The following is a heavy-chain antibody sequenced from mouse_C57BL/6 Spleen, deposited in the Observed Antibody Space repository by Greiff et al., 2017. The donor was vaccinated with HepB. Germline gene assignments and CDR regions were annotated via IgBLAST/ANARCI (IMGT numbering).Heavy chain of an antibody. CDR2: ISSGSSTI. CDR3: AREGLLRQFAY. J-gene: IGHJ3*01. CDR1: GFTFSDYG. D-gene: IGHD2-4*01. Sequence: EVKLVESGGGLVKPGGSLKLSCAASGFTFSDYGMHWVRQAPEKGLEWVAYISSGSSTIYYADTVKGRFTISRDNAKNTLFLQMTSLRSEDTAMYYCAREGLLRQFAYWGQGTLVTVSA. V-gene: IGHV5-17*01.